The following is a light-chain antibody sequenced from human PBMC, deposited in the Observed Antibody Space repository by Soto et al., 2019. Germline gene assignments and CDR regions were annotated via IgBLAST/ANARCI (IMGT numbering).Light chain of an antibody. CDR2: WAS. Sequence: DIVMTQSPDSLAVSLGERATINCESSQSVLYSSNNKNYLAWYLQKPGQPPKLLIYWASTRESGVPDRFSGSGSGTDFTLTISSLQAEDVAVYYCQQYYSIPFTFGGGTKVEIK. J-gene: IGKJ4*01. CDR3: QQYYSIPFT. CDR1: QSVLYSSNNKNY. V-gene: IGKV4-1*01.